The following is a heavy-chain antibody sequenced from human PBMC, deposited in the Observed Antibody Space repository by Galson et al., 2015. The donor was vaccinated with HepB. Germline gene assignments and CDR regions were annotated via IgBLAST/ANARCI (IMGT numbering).Heavy chain of an antibody. D-gene: IGHD6-25*01. J-gene: IGHJ6*03. CDR2: IYTSGST. CDR1: GGTISSDNYY. Sequence: QVQLRESGPGLVKPSETLSLTCTVSGGTISSDNYYWSWIRQPAGKGLEWMGRIYTSGSTKSNPSLTGRVTMSVDTSKKQFSLKLSSVTAADTAVYYCARGFQHGSVYYYYYMDVWGKGTTVTVSS. V-gene: IGHV4-61*02. CDR3: ARGFQHGSVYYYYYMDV.